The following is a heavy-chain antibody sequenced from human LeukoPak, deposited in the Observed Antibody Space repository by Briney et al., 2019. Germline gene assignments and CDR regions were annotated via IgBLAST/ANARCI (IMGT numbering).Heavy chain of an antibody. Sequence: PGGSLRLSCAASGFTFDEYAMHWVRQAPGKGLEWVSLISGDAVNTYYADSVKGRFTISRDNSKDSLYLQMNSLRTEDTALYYCAKDLGPTGAGWFDPWRQGMLVTVSS. D-gene: IGHD1-14*01. J-gene: IGHJ5*02. CDR3: AKDLGPTGAGWFDP. CDR1: GFTFDEYA. CDR2: ISGDAVNT. V-gene: IGHV3-43*02.